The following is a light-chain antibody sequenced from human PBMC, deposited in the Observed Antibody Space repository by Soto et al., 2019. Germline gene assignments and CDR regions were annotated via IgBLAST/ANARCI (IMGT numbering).Light chain of an antibody. V-gene: IGKV3-20*01. J-gene: IGKJ1*01. CDR1: QSVSTSS. CDR2: GAS. Sequence: EIVLTQSPGTLSLSPGARATLSCRASQSVSTSSLAWYQQKGGQAPRLLIHGASSRATGIPDRFSGSGSGTDFTLTISRLGPEDFAVYYCQQYGSSPRTFGQGTKVDIK. CDR3: QQYGSSPRT.